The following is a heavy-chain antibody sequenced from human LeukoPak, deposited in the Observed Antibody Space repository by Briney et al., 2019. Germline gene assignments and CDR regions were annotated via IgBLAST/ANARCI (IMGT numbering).Heavy chain of an antibody. D-gene: IGHD3-16*01. CDR2: NYYSGST. Sequence: SDPLSLLCSVCGGSLSSYYWSWLPHPRGKGRVGLGYNYYSGSTNYNPSLKCRVTISVDTSKNQFSLTLSSVTAADTAVYYCARDPWGEKYFDYWGQGSLVTVSS. CDR1: GGSLSSYY. CDR3: ARDPWGEKYFDY. J-gene: IGHJ4*02. V-gene: IGHV4-59*13.